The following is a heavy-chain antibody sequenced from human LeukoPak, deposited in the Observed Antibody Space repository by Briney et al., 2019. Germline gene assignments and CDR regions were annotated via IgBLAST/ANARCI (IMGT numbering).Heavy chain of an antibody. CDR3: ARRIAVAGTYYYYYYMDV. Sequence: GESLKISCKGSGYSFTSYWIGRVRQMPGKGLEWMGIIYPGDSDTRYSPSFQGQVTISADKSISTAYLQWSSLKASDTAMYYCARRIAVAGTYYYYYYMDVWGKGTTVTVSS. J-gene: IGHJ6*03. V-gene: IGHV5-51*01. D-gene: IGHD6-19*01. CDR2: IYPGDSDT. CDR1: GYSFTSYW.